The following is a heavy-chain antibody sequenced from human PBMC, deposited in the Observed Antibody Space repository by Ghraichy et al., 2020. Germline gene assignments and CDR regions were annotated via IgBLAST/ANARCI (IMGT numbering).Heavy chain of an antibody. CDR3: ARGGRRGSYGAFDY. D-gene: IGHD5-18*01. CDR1: GGSISSSNW. CDR2: IYHGEST. J-gene: IGHJ4*02. Sequence: SETLSLTCAVSGGSISSSNWWSWVRQPPGKGLEWIGEIYHGESTNYNPSLKSRVTMSVDKSKNQFSLKLNSVTAADTAVYYCARGGRRGSYGAFDYWGQGTLVTVSS. V-gene: IGHV4-4*02.